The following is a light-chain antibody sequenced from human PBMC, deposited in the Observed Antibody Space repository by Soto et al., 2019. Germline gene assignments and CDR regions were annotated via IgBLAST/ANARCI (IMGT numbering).Light chain of an antibody. CDR1: SSDVGGYNY. Sequence: QSALTQPRSVSGSPGQSVTISCTGTSSDVGGYNYVSWYQHHPGKAPKLMIYEVSNRPSGVSNRFSGSKSGNTASLTISGLQAEDEADYYCSSYTSSSPYVFGTGTKVTVL. J-gene: IGLJ1*01. V-gene: IGLV2-14*01. CDR3: SSYTSSSPYV. CDR2: EVS.